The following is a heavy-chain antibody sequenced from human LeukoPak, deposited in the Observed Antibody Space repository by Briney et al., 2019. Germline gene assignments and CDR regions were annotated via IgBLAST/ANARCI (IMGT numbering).Heavy chain of an antibody. V-gene: IGHV4-59*01. J-gene: IGHJ5*02. D-gene: IGHD1-1*01. CDR3: ARTHPPQRLLLWFDP. CDR1: GGSISSYY. CDR2: IYYSGST. Sequence: SETLSLTCTVSGGSISSYYWSWIRQPPGKGLEWIGYIYYSGSTSYNPSLKSRVTISVDTSKNQFSLKLSSVTAADTAVYYCARTHPPQRLLLWFDPWGQGTLVTVSS.